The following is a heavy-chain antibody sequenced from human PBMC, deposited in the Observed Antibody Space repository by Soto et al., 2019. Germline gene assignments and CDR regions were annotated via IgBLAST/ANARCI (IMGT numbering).Heavy chain of an antibody. D-gene: IGHD3-10*01. CDR3: ARGAPWFGEGGDY. J-gene: IGHJ4*02. CDR1: GYIFTIYS. CDR2: INAGNGYT. Sequence: QVHLVQSGAEVRKPGASVKISCKASGYIFTIYSIHWVRQAPGQRLEWMGWINAGNGYTKYSQKFQGRVTITGDTSASITMMELSSLRSEDTAVYSWARGAPWFGEGGDYWGQGTLVTVSS. V-gene: IGHV1-3*01.